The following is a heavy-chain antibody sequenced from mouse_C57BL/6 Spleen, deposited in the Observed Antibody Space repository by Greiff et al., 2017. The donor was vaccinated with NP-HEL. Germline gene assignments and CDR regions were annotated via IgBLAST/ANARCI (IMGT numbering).Heavy chain of an antibody. CDR1: GYTFTSYW. CDR2: IHPNSGST. J-gene: IGHJ2*01. CDR3: AREGTNFY. D-gene: IGHD4-1*01. V-gene: IGHV1-64*01. Sequence: VQLQQSGAELVKPGASVKLSCKASGYTFTSYWMHWVKQRPGQGLEWIGMIHPNSGSTNYNEKFKSEATLTVDKSSSTAYMQLSSLTSEDSAVYYCAREGTNFYWGQGTTLTVSS.